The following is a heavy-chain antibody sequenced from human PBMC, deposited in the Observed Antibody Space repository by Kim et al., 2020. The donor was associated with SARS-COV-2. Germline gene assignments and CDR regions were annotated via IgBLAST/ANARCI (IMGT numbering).Heavy chain of an antibody. Sequence: SQTLSLTCTVSGGSISSSSYYWGWIRQPPGKGLEWIGSIYYTGSTYYNPSLKSRVTISVDTSKNQFSLKLSSVTAADTAVYYCARDPRDTVVVPAALTNW. V-gene: IGHV4-39*07. D-gene: IGHD2-2*01. CDR3: ARDPRDTVVVPAALTNW. CDR1: GGSISSSSYY. J-gene: IGHJ5*01. CDR2: IYYTGST.